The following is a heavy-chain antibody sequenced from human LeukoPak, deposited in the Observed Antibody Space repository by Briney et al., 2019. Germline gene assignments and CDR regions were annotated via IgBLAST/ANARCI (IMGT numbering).Heavy chain of an antibody. V-gene: IGHV3-21*01. Sequence: PGGSLRLSCAASGFTFSSYSMNWVRQAPGKGLEWVSSISSSSSYIYYADSVKGRFTIPRDNAKNSLYLQMNSLRAEDTAVYYCAREFHYYDTSGYYYLDYWGQGTLVTVSS. D-gene: IGHD3-22*01. CDR2: ISSSSSYI. CDR1: GFTFSSYS. CDR3: AREFHYYDTSGYYYLDY. J-gene: IGHJ4*02.